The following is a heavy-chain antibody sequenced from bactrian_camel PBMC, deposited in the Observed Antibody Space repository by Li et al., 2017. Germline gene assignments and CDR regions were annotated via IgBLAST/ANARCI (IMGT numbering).Heavy chain of an antibody. Sequence: QLVESGGGSVQTGGSLKLSCEASGFTLLSFCAGWFRQVPGKEREGVAAVHMGGGSTYIADSVKGRFTITRDKAKNEVYLQMDSLKPEDTAMYYCAACFSRAIGSIGTVSLSPSDYDYWGQGTQVTVS. CDR3: AACFSRAIGSIGTVSLSPSDYDY. J-gene: IGHJ4*01. CDR1: GFTLLSFC. V-gene: IGHV3S40*01. D-gene: IGHD3*01. CDR2: VHMGGGST.